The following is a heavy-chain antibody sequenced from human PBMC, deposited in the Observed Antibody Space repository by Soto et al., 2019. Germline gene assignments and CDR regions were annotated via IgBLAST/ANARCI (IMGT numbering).Heavy chain of an antibody. V-gene: IGHV4-34*01. CDR1: GYSITAGGYY. D-gene: IGHD5-18*01. J-gene: IGHJ4*02. CDR3: ARKGRYSYGY. Sequence: SETLSLTCLVSGYSITAGGYYWSWIRHHPGKGLEWIGEINHSGSTNYNPSLKSRVTISVDTSKDQFSLKLSSVTAADTAVYYCARKGRYSYGYWGQGTLVTVSS. CDR2: INHSGST.